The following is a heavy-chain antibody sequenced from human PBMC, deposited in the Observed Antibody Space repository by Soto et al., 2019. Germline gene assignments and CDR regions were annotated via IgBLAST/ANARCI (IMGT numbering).Heavy chain of an antibody. D-gene: IGHD6-13*01. V-gene: IGHV3-23*01. CDR2: ISGSGGST. Sequence: GGSLRLSCAASGFTFSSYAMSWVRQAPGKGLEWVSAISGSGGSTYYADSVKGRFTISRDNSKNTLYLQMNSLRAEDTAVYYCANESPIVDPWQLTSYDDYWGQGTLVTVPQ. J-gene: IGHJ4*02. CDR1: GFTFSSYA. CDR3: ANESPIVDPWQLTSYDDY.